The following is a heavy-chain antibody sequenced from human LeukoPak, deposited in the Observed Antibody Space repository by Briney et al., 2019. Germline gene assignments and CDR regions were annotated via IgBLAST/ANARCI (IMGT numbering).Heavy chain of an antibody. CDR2: IWYDGSNK. CDR3: AKEGVDRLVRGVPLDYYYYYMDV. CDR1: GFAFSSYG. Sequence: GRSLRLSCAASGFAFSSYGMHWVRQAPGKGLEWVAVIWYDGSNKYYADSVKGRFTIPRDNSKNTLYLQMNSLRAEDTAVYYCAKEGVDRLVRGVPLDYYYYYMDVWGKGTTVTVSS. J-gene: IGHJ6*03. V-gene: IGHV3-33*06. D-gene: IGHD3-10*01.